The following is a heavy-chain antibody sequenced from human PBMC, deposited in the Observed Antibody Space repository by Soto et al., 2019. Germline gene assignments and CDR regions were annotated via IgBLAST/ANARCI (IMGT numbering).Heavy chain of an antibody. D-gene: IGHD5-12*01. CDR3: ARDIGASAYALGP. Sequence: SVKVSCKASGFSFSNSAVQWVRQARGQRLEWIGWIVVGTDNTNYAQKFQERVTITRDSSTSTAYMELSRLNSDDTAVYYCARDIGASAYALGPWGQGTLVTVSS. CDR2: IVVGTDNT. CDR1: GFSFSNSA. V-gene: IGHV1-58*01. J-gene: IGHJ5*02.